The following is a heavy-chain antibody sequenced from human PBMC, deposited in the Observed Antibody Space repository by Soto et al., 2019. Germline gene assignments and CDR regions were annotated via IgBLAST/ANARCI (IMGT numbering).Heavy chain of an antibody. CDR2: IIPIFGTA. CDR3: ARGGDILTAEGGGGY. D-gene: IGHD3-9*01. J-gene: IGHJ4*02. V-gene: IGHV1-69*05. Sequence: GASVKVSCKASGGTFSSYAISWVRQAPGEGLEWMGGIIPIFGTANYAQKFQGRVTITTDTSTSTAYMELRSLRSDDTAVYYCARGGDILTAEGGGGYWGQGTLVTVSS. CDR1: GGTFSSYA.